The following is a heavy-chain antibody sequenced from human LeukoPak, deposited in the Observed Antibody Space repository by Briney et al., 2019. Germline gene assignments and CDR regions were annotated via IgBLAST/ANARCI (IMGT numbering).Heavy chain of an antibody. V-gene: IGHV3-23*01. D-gene: IGHD3-10*01. CDR1: GFTFSSYA. CDR3: AKDHLAYGSGSYIDY. CDR2: ISGSGGST. J-gene: IGHJ4*02. Sequence: PGGSLRLSCAASGFTFSSYAMSWVRQAPGKGLEWVSAISGSGGSTNYADSVKGRFTISRDNSKNTLYLQMNSLRAEDTAVYYCAKDHLAYGSGSYIDYWGQGTLVTVSS.